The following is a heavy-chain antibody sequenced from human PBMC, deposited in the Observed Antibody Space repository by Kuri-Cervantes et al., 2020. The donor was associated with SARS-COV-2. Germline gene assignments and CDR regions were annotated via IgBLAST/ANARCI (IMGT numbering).Heavy chain of an antibody. CDR2: IIPILGIA. CDR1: GGTFSSYA. J-gene: IGHJ4*02. Sequence: SVKVSCKASGGTFSSYAISWVRQAPGQGLEWMGRIIPILGIANYAQKFQGRVTITADKSTSTAYMELSSLRSEDTAVYYCARGRKLVNYDFWSGYSYYFDYWGQGTLVTVSS. V-gene: IGHV1-69*04. CDR3: ARGRKLVNYDFWSGYSYYFDY. D-gene: IGHD3-3*01.